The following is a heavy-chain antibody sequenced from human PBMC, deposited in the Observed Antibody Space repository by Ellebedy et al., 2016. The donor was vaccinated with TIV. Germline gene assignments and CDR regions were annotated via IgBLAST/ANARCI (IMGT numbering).Heavy chain of an antibody. CDR2: IYDNGRT. CDR1: GDSISSYY. J-gene: IGHJ6*02. D-gene: IGHD3-22*01. V-gene: IGHV4-59*01. Sequence: GSLRLSXTVSGDSISSYYWSWIRQPPGKGLEWIGCIYDNGRTNYHPSLKSRVTISVDPSRKEFSLRLTSVTAADTAVYYCARDRMYYYDSSGSYQYYGMDVWGRGTTVTVSS. CDR3: ARDRMYYYDSSGSYQYYGMDV.